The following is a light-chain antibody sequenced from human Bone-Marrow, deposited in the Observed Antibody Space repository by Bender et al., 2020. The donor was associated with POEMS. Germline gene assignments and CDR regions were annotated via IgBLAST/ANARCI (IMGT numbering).Light chain of an antibody. CDR1: SSDIGYSDY. Sequence: QSVLTQPASVSGSPGQSITISCTGSSSDIGYSDYVSWYQQHPDKAPKLMIFDVTSRPSGVSSRFSGSKSGNTASLTISGLQAEDEADYYCSSYTSRTTLVFGTGTKVTVL. V-gene: IGLV2-14*03. CDR3: SSYTSRTTLV. J-gene: IGLJ1*01. CDR2: DVT.